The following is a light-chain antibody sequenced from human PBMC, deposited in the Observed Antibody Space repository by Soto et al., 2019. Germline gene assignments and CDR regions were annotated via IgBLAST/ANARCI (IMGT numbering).Light chain of an antibody. V-gene: IGKV3-20*01. CDR2: GAT. CDR1: QSGSSSN. J-gene: IGKJ2*01. Sequence: EIVLTQSPDTLSLSPGDRATVSCRASQSGSSSNLAWYQQKPGQAPRLLIYGATSRATGIPDRFSGSGSGTDFSLTISRLEAEDFVVYFCQYYGRFLYTFGQGTKLEIK. CDR3: QYYGRFLYT.